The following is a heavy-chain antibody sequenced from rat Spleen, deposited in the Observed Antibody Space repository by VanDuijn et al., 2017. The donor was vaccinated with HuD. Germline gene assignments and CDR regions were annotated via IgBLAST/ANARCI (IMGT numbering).Heavy chain of an antibody. CDR2: ISYDGSST. J-gene: IGHJ3*01. V-gene: IGHV5-7*01. Sequence: EVQLVESGGGLVQPGRSLKLSCAASGFIFSDYNMAWVRQAPKTGLEWVATISYDGSSTYYRDSVKGRFTISRYNAKTTLYLQMDSLRSEDTATYYCARPGPGYPFAYWGRGTLVTVSS. CDR3: ARPGPGYPFAY. D-gene: IGHD1-4*01. CDR1: GFIFSDYN.